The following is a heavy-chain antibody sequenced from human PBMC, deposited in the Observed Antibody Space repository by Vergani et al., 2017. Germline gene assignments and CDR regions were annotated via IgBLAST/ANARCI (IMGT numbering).Heavy chain of an antibody. V-gene: IGHV4-59*01. J-gene: IGHJ4*02. CDR2: INHSGST. CDR3: ARDYYDSSGRDFDY. CDR1: GGSISSYY. D-gene: IGHD3-22*01. Sequence: QVQLQESGPGLVKPSETLSLTCTVSGGSISSYYWSWIRQPPGKGLEWIGEINHSGSTNYNPSLKSRVTISVDTSKNQFSLKLSSVTAADTAVYYCARDYYDSSGRDFDYWGQGTLVTVSS.